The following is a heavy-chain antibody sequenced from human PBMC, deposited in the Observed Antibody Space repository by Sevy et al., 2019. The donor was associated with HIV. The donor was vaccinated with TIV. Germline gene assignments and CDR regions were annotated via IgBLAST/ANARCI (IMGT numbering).Heavy chain of an antibody. Sequence: GGSLRLSCAASGFHFNFYEMNWVRQAPGKGLEWVSYINSGGSTIYYADSVKGRFTISRDNAKKSLYLQMNSLRAEDTALYYCAREGLGGYRTSLDYWGQGTLVTVSS. J-gene: IGHJ4*01. D-gene: IGHD2-15*01. V-gene: IGHV3-48*03. CDR3: AREGLGGYRTSLDY. CDR1: GFHFNFYE. CDR2: INSGGSTI.